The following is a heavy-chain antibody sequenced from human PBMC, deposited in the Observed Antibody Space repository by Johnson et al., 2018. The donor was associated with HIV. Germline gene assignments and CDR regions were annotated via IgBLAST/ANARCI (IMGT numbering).Heavy chain of an antibody. Sequence: MQLVESGGGLVQPGGSLRLSCAASGFTFSSYDMHWVRQATGKGLEWVSAIGTAGDTYYPGSVKGRFTISRDNAKNSLYLQMNSLRAEDTAVYYCARACRDGYTCDVFDIWGQGTLVTVSS. J-gene: IGHJ3*02. CDR2: IGTAGDT. CDR3: ARACRDGYTCDVFDI. D-gene: IGHD5-24*01. V-gene: IGHV3-13*01. CDR1: GFTFSSYD.